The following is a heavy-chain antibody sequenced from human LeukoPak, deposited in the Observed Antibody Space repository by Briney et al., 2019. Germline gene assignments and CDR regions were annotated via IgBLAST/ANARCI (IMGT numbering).Heavy chain of an antibody. CDR2: IIPVLGVS. CDR1: GYTFTSYG. CDR3: TREGVYAPDGSGYHRDAFDI. Sequence: GASVKVSCKASGYTFTSYGISWVRQAPGQGLEWMGRIIPVLGVSNFARKFQGRVTITADKSTNTAHMELSRLESGDTAVYYCTREGVYAPDGSGYHRDAFDIWGQGTVVIVSS. V-gene: IGHV1-69*04. D-gene: IGHD3-22*01. J-gene: IGHJ3*02.